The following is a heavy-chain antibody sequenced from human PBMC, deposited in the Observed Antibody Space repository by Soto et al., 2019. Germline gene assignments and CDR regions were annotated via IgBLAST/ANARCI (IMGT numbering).Heavy chain of an antibody. J-gene: IGHJ2*01. CDR2: ISYDGSNK. D-gene: IGHD5-18*01. CDR3: ARDTSDTAMVGNWYFDL. CDR1: GFTFSSYA. V-gene: IGHV3-30-3*01. Sequence: QVQLVESGGGVVQPGRSLRLSCAASGFTFSSYAMHWVRQAPGKGLEWVAVISYDGSNKYYADSVKGRFTISRDNSKNTLYMQMNRLRAEDTAVYYCARDTSDTAMVGNWYFDLWGRGTLVTVSS.